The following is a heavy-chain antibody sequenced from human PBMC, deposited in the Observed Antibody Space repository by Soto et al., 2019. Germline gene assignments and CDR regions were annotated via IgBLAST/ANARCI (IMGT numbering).Heavy chain of an antibody. Sequence: LSLTCNMSGDSYSISTYSWSWIRQPPGKALQWIGFIYQSGVTSYNPSLASRVSISLDRSNNQCSPKLKSVTAADTAVYFCAGMPYTSGLRFDPWGPGTLVTVSS. CDR3: AGMPYTSGLRFDP. D-gene: IGHD6-19*01. CDR1: GDSYSISTYS. V-gene: IGHV4-30-2*01. CDR2: IYQSGVT. J-gene: IGHJ5*02.